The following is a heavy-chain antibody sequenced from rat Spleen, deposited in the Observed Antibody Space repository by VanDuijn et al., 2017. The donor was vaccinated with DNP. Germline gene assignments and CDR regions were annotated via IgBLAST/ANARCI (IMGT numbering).Heavy chain of an antibody. CDR2: RSHTTRSY. D-gene: IGHD5-1*01. CDR1: GFSFSDYD. J-gene: IGHJ2*01. V-gene: IGHV5-7*01. CDR3: ARLLTGKAYYFDY. Sequence: EVQLVESGGGLVQPGRSLKLSCAASGFSFSDYDMAWVRQAPTKGLGWVACRSHTTRSYYYRDSVRGRFTVSRVNTQSTLHLQMTSLRSEDTATYYCARLLTGKAYYFDYWGQGVMVTVSS.